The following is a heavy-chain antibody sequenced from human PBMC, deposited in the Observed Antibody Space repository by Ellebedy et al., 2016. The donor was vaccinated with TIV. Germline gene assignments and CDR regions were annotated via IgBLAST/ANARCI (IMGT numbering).Heavy chain of an antibody. CDR2: ISGTGVST. V-gene: IGHV3-23*01. CDR1: GFSFYNYA. Sequence: PGGSLRLSCTASGFSFYNYAMNWVRQAPGKGLEWVSAISGTGVSTYYADSVKVRLTISRDNSKNTVYLQMNSLRAEDTAIYYCAKGYKKWPYYGMDVWGQGTTVTVSS. CDR3: AKGYKKWPYYGMDV. D-gene: IGHD1-14*01. J-gene: IGHJ6*02.